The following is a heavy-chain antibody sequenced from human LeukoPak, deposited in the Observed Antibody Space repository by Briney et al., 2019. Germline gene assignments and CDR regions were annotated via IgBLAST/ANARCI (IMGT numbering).Heavy chain of an antibody. V-gene: IGHV3-23*01. D-gene: IGHD3-10*01. CDR2: ISGSGNLT. J-gene: IGHJ4*02. Sequence: GGSLRLSCAASGFTFSNYAMTWVRQASGKGLEWVSTISGSGNLTYFADSVKGRFTISRDNSKNTLYLQMNSLRAEDTALYYCSKDAASGTYGTFDYWGQGTLVIVSS. CDR3: SKDAASGTYGTFDY. CDR1: GFTFSNYA.